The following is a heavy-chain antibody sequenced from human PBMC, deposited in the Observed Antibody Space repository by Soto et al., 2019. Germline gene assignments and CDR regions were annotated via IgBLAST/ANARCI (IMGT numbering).Heavy chain of an antibody. CDR2: FDPEDGET. J-gene: IGHJ5*02. CDR3: ARTVRYCSSTSCYGNWFDP. CDR1: GYTLTELS. Sequence: ASVKVSCKVSGYTLTELSMHWVRQAPGKGLEWMGGFDPEDGETIYAQKFQGRVTMTEDTSTDTAYMELSSLRSEDTAVYYCARTVRYCSSTSCYGNWFDPWGQGTLVTVSS. D-gene: IGHD2-2*01. V-gene: IGHV1-24*01.